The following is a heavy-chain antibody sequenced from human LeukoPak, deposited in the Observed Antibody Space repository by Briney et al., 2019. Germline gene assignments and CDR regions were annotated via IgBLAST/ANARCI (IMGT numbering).Heavy chain of an antibody. D-gene: IGHD3-16*02. Sequence: ASVKVSCKASGYTFTNYYMHWVRQAPGQGLEWMGMISPSGASTSYAQKFQGRVTMTRDMSTTTDYMELSSLRSEDTAVYYCARDNSVGDIAWWFDPWGQGTLVTVSS. J-gene: IGHJ5*02. CDR1: GYTFTNYY. CDR2: ISPSGAST. V-gene: IGHV1-46*01. CDR3: ARDNSVGDIAWWFDP.